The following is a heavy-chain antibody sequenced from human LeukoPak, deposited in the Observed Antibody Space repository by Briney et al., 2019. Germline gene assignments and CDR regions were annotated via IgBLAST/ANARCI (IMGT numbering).Heavy chain of an antibody. J-gene: IGHJ4*02. V-gene: IGHV1-69*04. CDR1: GGTFSSYA. CDR3: ASPYYYDSSGYYD. CDR2: IIPILGIA. Sequence: ASVKVSCKASGGTFSSYAISWVRQAPGQGLEWMGRIIPILGIANYAQKFQGRVTITADKSTSTAYMELSSLRSEDTAVYYCASPYYYDSSGYYDWGQGTLVTVSS. D-gene: IGHD3-22*01.